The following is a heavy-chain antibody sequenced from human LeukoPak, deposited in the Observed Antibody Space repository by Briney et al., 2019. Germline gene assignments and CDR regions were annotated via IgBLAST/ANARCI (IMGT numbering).Heavy chain of an antibody. J-gene: IGHJ4*02. CDR1: GYTFTNYG. CDR2: ISALNGYT. CDR3: ASNPTFLGVVTAALDY. Sequence: ASVKVSCKASGYTFTNYGVSWVRQAPGQGLEWMGWISALNGYTKYAQKIQDRVAMTTDTPTSTAYMELRSLRSDDTAVYYCASNPTFLGVVTAALDYWGQGTLVTVSS. V-gene: IGHV1-18*01. D-gene: IGHD2-21*02.